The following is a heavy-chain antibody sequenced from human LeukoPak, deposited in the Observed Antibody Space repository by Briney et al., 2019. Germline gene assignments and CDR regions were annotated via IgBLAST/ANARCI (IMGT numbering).Heavy chain of an antibody. CDR2: ISSDSRTI. CDR3: VRDYLRLGDG. D-gene: IGHD3-10*02. CDR1: GFTFSTYA. Sequence: GGSLRLSCSASGFTFSTYAMSWVRQAPGKGLEWVSYISSDSRTIHYADSVKGRFTISRDNAKNSLYLQMNSLRAEDTAMYYCVRDYLRLGDGWGQGTQVTVSS. J-gene: IGHJ4*02. V-gene: IGHV3-48*01.